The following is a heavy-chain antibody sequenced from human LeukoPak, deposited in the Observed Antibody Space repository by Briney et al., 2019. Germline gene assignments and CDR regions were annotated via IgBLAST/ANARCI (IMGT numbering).Heavy chain of an antibody. D-gene: IGHD6-13*01. J-gene: IGHJ4*02. CDR3: ANVGAAAAATGGFDY. V-gene: IGHV4-59*01. CDR2: IHYSGST. CDR1: GGSISSYY. Sequence: SETLSLTCTVSGGSISSYYWSWIRQPPGKGLEWIGYIHYSGSTNYNPSLKSRVTISVDTSKNQFSLKLRSVTAADTAVYYCANVGAAAAATGGFDYWGQGTLVTVSS.